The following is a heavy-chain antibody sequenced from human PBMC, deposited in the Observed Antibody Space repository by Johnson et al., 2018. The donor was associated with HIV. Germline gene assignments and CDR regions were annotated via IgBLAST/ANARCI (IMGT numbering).Heavy chain of an antibody. CDR3: AKDRRSSSLDAFDI. J-gene: IGHJ3*02. CDR2: IGTAGDT. V-gene: IGHV3-13*01. CDR1: GFTFSTYD. D-gene: IGHD6-13*01. Sequence: EVQLVESGGGLVKPGGSLRLSCAASGFTFSTYDMHWVRQGPGKGLEWVSVIGTAGDTYYAGPCEGRFPISRDKSKNTLYLQMNSLRAEDTAVYYCAKDRRSSSLDAFDIWGQGTMVTVSS.